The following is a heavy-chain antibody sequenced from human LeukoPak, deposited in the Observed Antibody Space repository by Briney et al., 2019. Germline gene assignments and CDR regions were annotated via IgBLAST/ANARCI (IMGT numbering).Heavy chain of an antibody. D-gene: IGHD3-22*01. V-gene: IGHV4-59*01. CDR3: ARILSSGRSDY. Sequence: PSETLSLTCTVSGGSINTYYWSWIRQPPGKGLEWLGYIYSDGSTNYNPSLKSRLTISVDTSKNQFSLKLSSVIAADTAVYYCARILSSGRSDYWGQGTLVTVSS. J-gene: IGHJ4*02. CDR2: IYSDGST. CDR1: GGSINTYY.